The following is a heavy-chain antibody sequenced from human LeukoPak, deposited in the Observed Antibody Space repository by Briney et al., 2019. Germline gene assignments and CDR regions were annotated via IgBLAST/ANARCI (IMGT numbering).Heavy chain of an antibody. D-gene: IGHD5-24*01. CDR2: IYWDDDK. V-gene: IGHV2-5*02. CDR1: GFSLSTSGVA. CDR3: AHRRDGYNSLDY. J-gene: IGHJ4*02. Sequence: SGPTLVNPSQTLTLTCTFSGFSLSTSGVAVGWIRQPPGKALEWLGLIYWDDDKRYSPSLKSALTITKDTSKNQVVLTMTNMDPVDTATYYCAHRRDGYNSLDYWGQGTLVTVSS.